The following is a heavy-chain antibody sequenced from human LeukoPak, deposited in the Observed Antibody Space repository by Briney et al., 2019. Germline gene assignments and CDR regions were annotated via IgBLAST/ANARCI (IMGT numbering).Heavy chain of an antibody. CDR1: GFTFSSYA. CDR3: AKDKTVTTGGFDY. CDR2: ISGSGGST. Sequence: PGGSLRLSCAASGFTFSSYAMSWVRQAPGKGLEWVPAISGSGGSTYYADSVKGRFTISRDNSKNTLYLRMNSLRAEDTAVYYCAKDKTVTTGGFDYWGQGTLVTVSS. J-gene: IGHJ4*02. D-gene: IGHD4-17*01. V-gene: IGHV3-23*01.